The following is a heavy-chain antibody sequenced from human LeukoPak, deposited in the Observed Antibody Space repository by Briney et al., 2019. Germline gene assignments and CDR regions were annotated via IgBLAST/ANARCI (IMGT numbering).Heavy chain of an antibody. D-gene: IGHD3-10*01. CDR1: GFTFSRYG. CDR2: ISVSGGDT. J-gene: IGHJ4*02. CDR3: AAYGSGSPPYHFDY. V-gene: IGHV3-23*01. Sequence: PGGSVRLSCAASGFTFSRYGMSWVRQAPGMGLQWVSAISVSGGDTYYADSVRGRFTISRDNSKNTHYLQMNSLRAEDTAVYYCAAYGSGSPPYHFDYWGQGTLVTVSS.